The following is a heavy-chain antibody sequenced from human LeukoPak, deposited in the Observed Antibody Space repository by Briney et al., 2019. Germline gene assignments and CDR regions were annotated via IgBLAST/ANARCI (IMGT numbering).Heavy chain of an antibody. D-gene: IGHD3-22*01. J-gene: IGHJ5*02. CDR3: ARPTRYYDSSGYYQNWFDP. V-gene: IGHV4-39*01. CDR1: GDSINSYY. CDR2: IYYSGST. Sequence: SETLSLTCTVSGDSINSYYWGWIRQPPGKGLEWIGSIYYSGSTYYNPSLKSRVTISVDTSKNQFSLKLSSVTAADTAVYYCARPTRYYDSSGYYQNWFDPWGQGTLVTVSS.